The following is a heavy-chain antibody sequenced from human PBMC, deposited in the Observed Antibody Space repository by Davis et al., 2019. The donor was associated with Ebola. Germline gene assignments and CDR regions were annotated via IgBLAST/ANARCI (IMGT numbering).Heavy chain of an antibody. CDR2: INPSGGST. V-gene: IGHV1-46*01. J-gene: IGHJ4*02. D-gene: IGHD3-3*01. CDR1: GYTFTSYY. CDR3: AITIYDFWSGYYTGYFDY. Sequence: ASVKVSCKASGYTFTSYYMHWVRQAPGQGLEWMGIINPSGGSTSYAQKLQGRVTMTTDTSTSTAYMELSSLRSEDTAVYYCAITIYDFWSGYYTGYFDYWGQGTLVTVSS.